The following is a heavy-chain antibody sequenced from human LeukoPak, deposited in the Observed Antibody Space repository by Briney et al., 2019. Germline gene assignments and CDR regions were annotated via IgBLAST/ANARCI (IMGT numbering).Heavy chain of an antibody. CDR1: GFTFSNYA. CDR3: VKDREVYSADFGDFDS. CDR2: IRGSGGVT. V-gene: IGHV3-23*01. Sequence: GGSLRLSCAASGFTFSNYAMTWVRRASGKGLEWVSAIRGSGGVTYYADSMEGRFTISRDNSKNTLFLQMNGLRAEDTAVYYCVKDREVYSADFGDFDSWGQGTLVTVSS. D-gene: IGHD4/OR15-4a*01. J-gene: IGHJ4*02.